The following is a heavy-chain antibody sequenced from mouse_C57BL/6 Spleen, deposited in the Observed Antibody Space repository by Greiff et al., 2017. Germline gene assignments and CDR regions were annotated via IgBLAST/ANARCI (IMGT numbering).Heavy chain of an antibody. CDR2: IYPGDGDT. V-gene: IGHV1-82*01. D-gene: IGHD5-1*01. CDR1: GYAFSSSW. J-gene: IGHJ2*01. CDR3: ARTGSTPFYFDY. Sequence: QVQLQQSGPELVKPGASVKISCKASGYAFSSSWMNWVKQRPGKGLEWIGRIYPGDGDTNYNGKFKGKATLTADKTSSTAYMQLSSLTSEDSAVYYYARTGSTPFYFDYWGQGTTLTVSS.